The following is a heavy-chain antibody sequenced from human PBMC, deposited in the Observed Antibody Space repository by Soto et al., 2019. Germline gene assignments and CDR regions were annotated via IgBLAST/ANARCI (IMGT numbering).Heavy chain of an antibody. D-gene: IGHD6-19*01. CDR2: ISGSGGST. V-gene: IGHV3-23*01. CDR3: ASRTSGWYFDY. CDR1: GFTFSSYA. J-gene: IGHJ4*02. Sequence: GGSLRLSCTASGFTFSSYAMNWVRQAPGKGLEWVSVISGSGGSTYYADSVKGRFTISRDNSKNKLYLQMNSLRADDTAVYYCASRTSGWYFDYWGQGTLVTVSS.